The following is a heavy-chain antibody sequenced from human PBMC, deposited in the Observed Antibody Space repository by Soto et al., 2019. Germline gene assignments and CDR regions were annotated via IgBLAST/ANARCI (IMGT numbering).Heavy chain of an antibody. CDR2: IKQDGSEK. CDR3: ATSLVLWGTTGRGY. Sequence: EVQLVESGGGLVQPGGSLRLSCAASGFTFSSYWMSWVRQAPGKGLEWVANIKQDGSEKYYVDSVKGRFTISRDNAKNSLSLQMNSLRAEDTAVYYCATSLVLWGTTGRGYWGQGTLVTVSS. V-gene: IGHV3-7*01. D-gene: IGHD1-7*01. CDR1: GFTFSSYW. J-gene: IGHJ4*02.